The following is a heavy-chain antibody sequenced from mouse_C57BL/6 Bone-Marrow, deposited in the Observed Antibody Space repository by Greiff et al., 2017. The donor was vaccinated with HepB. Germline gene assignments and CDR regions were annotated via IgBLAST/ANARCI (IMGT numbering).Heavy chain of an antibody. CDR3: ANFYYLDY. Sequence: QVQLQQSGAELARPGASVKMSCKASGYTFTSYTMHWVKQRPGQGLEWIGYINPSSGYTKYNQKFKDKATLTADKSSSTAYIQLSSLTSEDSAVYYYANFYYLDYWGQGTTLTVTS. J-gene: IGHJ2*01. V-gene: IGHV1-4*01. CDR2: INPSSGYT. CDR1: GYTFTSYT.